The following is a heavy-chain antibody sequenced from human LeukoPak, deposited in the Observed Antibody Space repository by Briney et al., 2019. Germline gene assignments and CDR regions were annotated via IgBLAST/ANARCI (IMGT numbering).Heavy chain of an antibody. J-gene: IGHJ4*02. D-gene: IGHD6-19*01. Sequence: ASVKVSCKASGYTFTSYGISWVRQAPGQGLEWMGWISAYNGNTSYAQKLQGRVTMTTDTSTSTAYMELRSLRSDDTAVYYCARDSAYTAVAGIFDYWGQGTLVTVSS. CDR1: GYTFTSYG. CDR2: ISAYNGNT. CDR3: ARDSAYTAVAGIFDY. V-gene: IGHV1-18*01.